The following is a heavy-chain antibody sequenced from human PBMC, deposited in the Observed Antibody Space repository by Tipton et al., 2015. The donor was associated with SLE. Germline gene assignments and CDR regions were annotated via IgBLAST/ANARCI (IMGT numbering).Heavy chain of an antibody. D-gene: IGHD3-10*01. V-gene: IGHV4-61*09. Sequence: TLSLTCTVSGGSISSGGYYWTWIRQPAGKGLEWIGYIYTSGSTNYNPSPKSRVTISVDTSKNQFSLKLSSVTAADTAVYYCARDRIWFGEFPIWGQGTMVTVSS. CDR3: ARDRIWFGEFPI. CDR2: IYTSGST. CDR1: GGSISSGGYY. J-gene: IGHJ3*02.